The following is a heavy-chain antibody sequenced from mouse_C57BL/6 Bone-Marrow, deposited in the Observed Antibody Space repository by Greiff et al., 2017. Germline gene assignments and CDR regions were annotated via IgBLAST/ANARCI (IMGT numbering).Heavy chain of an antibody. J-gene: IGHJ4*01. CDR1: GFTFSDYY. Sequence: EVQLVESEGGLVQPGSSMKLSCTASGFTFSDYYMAWVRQVPEKGLEWVANINYDGSSTYYLDSLKSRFIISRDNAKNILYLQMSSLKSEDTATYYCARDLTSMDYWGQGTSVTVSS. CDR2: INYDGSST. D-gene: IGHD4-1*01. V-gene: IGHV5-16*01. CDR3: ARDLTSMDY.